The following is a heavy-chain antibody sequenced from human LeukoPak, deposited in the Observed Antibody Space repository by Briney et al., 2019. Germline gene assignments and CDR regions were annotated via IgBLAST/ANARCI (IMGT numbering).Heavy chain of an antibody. Sequence: SVKVSCKASEGTFISYAISWVRQAPGQGLEWMGRIIPIFGIANYAQKFQGRVTITADKSTSTAYMELSSLRSEDTAVYYCARDLVSAGVVPAAMYYYGMDVWGQGTTVTVS. J-gene: IGHJ6*02. CDR2: IIPIFGIA. V-gene: IGHV1-69*04. D-gene: IGHD2-2*01. CDR1: EGTFISYA. CDR3: ARDLVSAGVVPAAMYYYGMDV.